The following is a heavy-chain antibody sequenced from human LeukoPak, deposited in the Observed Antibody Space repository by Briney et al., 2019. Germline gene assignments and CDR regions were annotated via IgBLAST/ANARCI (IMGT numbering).Heavy chain of an antibody. J-gene: IGHJ6*02. V-gene: IGHV4-59*08. CDR1: GGSISSYY. D-gene: IGHD6-19*01. CDR2: IYYSGST. CDR3: ARHGVAGTVVDKQITFWANYYYGMDV. Sequence: SETLSLTCTVSGGSISSYYWSWIRQPPGKGLEGIAYIYYSGSTNYNPSLKSRVTISVDTSKNQFSLKLSSVTAADTAVYYCARHGVAGTVVDKQITFWANYYYGMDVWGQGTTVTVSS.